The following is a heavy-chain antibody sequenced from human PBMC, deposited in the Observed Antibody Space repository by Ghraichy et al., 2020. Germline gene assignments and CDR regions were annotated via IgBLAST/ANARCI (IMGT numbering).Heavy chain of an antibody. CDR2: ISSDSVYI. CDR1: GFNLGVYT. D-gene: IGHD3-10*01. Sequence: GGSLRLSCSTSGFNLGVYTMNWLRWAPNKGLEWVASISSDSVYIYYADSMRGRFTISRDNARNSIYLQMNSLRVADTAMYYCVRADGSGSFYYWGQGTLVSVSS. V-gene: IGHV3-21*01. CDR3: VRADGSGSFYY. J-gene: IGHJ4*02.